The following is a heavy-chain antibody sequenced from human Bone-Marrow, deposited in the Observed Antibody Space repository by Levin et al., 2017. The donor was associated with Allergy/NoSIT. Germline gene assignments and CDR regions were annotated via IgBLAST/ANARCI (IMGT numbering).Heavy chain of an antibody. V-gene: IGHV1-18*01. CDR3: ARDPDIRRGGGVLGV. D-gene: IGHD3-10*02. CDR2: ISVDDGKT. J-gene: IGHJ4*02. CDR1: GYIFNNYG. Sequence: GESLKISCKASGYIFNNYGITWVRQAPGQGPEWMGWISVDDGKTNYAEKFQGRVTMTSDSSTTTVYLELRSLRPDDTAVYYCARDPDIRRGGGVLGVWGQGTLVTVSS.